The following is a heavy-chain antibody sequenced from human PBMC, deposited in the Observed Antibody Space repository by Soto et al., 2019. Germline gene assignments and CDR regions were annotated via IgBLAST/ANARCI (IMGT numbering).Heavy chain of an antibody. CDR3: ARDFEYSSGLGDY. Sequence: ASVKFSCKASGYTFTSYGISWVRQAPGQGLEWMGWISAYNGNTNYAQKLQGRVTMTTDTSTSTAYVELRSLRSDDTAVYYCARDFEYSSGLGDYWGQGTLVTVSS. CDR1: GYTFTSYG. J-gene: IGHJ4*02. V-gene: IGHV1-18*01. D-gene: IGHD6-19*01. CDR2: ISAYNGNT.